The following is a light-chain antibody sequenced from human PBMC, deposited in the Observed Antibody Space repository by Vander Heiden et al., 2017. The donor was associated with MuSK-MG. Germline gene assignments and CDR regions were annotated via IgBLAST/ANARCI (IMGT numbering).Light chain of an antibody. J-gene: IGLJ2*01. CDR2: GDT. V-gene: IGLV3-21*02. CDR3: QVWESSSDPV. CDR1: NIGSNS. Sequence: SYVLPQPPSVSVAPGQTANITCGGSNIGSNSVHWYQQKPGQAPVLVVYGDTDRPSGIPDRISGSNSGNTATLTISRVEAGDEADYYCQVWESSSDPVFGGGTKLTVL.